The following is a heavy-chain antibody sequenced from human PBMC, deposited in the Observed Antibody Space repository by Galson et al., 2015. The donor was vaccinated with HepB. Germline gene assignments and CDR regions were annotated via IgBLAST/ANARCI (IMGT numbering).Heavy chain of an antibody. V-gene: IGHV1-69*04. CDR3: ASPTVGLDDAFDI. CDR2: IIPILGIA. CDR1: GGTFSSYA. Sequence: SVKVSCKASGGTFSSYAISWVRQAPGQGLEWMGRIIPILGIANYAQKFQGRVTITADKSTSTAYMELSSLRSEDTAVYYCASPTVGLDDAFDIWGQGTMVTVSS. D-gene: IGHD3-10*01. J-gene: IGHJ3*02.